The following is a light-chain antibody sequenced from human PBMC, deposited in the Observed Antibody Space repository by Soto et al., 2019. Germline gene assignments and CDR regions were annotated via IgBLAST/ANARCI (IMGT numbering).Light chain of an antibody. CDR2: DVS. CDR3: CSYAANYNLV. V-gene: IGLV2-11*01. J-gene: IGLJ2*01. Sequence: QSALTQPRSVSASPGQSVTISCTGTSSNVGGYNYVSWYQQNPGKAPKLIIYDVSKRPAGVPDRFSGSKSGNAASLTISGLQAEDEAYYDCCSYAANYNLVFGGGTTLTV. CDR1: SSNVGGYNY.